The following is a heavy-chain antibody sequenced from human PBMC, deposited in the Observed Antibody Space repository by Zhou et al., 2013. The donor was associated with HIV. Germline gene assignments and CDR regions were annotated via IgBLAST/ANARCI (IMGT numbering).Heavy chain of an antibody. CDR3: ARVIFDRSDY. CDR2: KNPKSGHT. V-gene: IGHV1-8*03. CDR1: GGTFSSYD. Sequence: QVQLVQSGAEVKKPGSSVKVSCKASGGTFSSYDINWVRQSSGQGLEWMGWKNPKSGHTGDAQKFQGRVTISVNTSIATAYLELTSLTSEDTAVYYCARVIFDRSDYWGQGTLVTVSS. D-gene: IGHD3-16*02. J-gene: IGHJ4*02.